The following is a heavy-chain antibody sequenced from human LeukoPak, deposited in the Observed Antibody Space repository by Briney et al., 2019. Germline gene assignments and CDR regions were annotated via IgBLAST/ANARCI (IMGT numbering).Heavy chain of an antibody. J-gene: IGHJ5*02. CDR2: IYTSGST. V-gene: IGHV4-4*07. D-gene: IGHD5-12*01. CDR3: AXXMATRAHNWFDP. Sequence: SETLSLTCTVSGGSISSYYWSWIRRPAGKGLEWIGRIYTSGSTNYNPSLKSRVTMSVDTSKNQFSLKLSSVTAADTAVYYCAXXMATRAHNWFDPWGQGTLVTVSS. CDR1: GGSISSYY.